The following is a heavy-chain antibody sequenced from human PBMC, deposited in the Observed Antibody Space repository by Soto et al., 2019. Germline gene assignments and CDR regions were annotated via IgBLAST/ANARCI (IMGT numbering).Heavy chain of an antibody. D-gene: IGHD5-12*01. J-gene: IGHJ4*02. CDR1: GFTFSSYY. Sequence: PVGSLILFCAASGFTFSSYYMHWVLQATGRGLEWVSAIGTAGDTYYPGSVKGRFTISRENAKNSLYLQMNSLRAGDTAVYSCAIGLYSGYGYYFDYWGQGTLVTVSS. V-gene: IGHV3-13*01. CDR2: IGTAGDT. CDR3: AIGLYSGYGYYFDY.